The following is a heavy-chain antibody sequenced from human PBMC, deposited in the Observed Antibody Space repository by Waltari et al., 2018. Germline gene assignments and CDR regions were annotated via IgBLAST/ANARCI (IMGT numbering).Heavy chain of an antibody. Sequence: QVQLQESGPGLVKPSEPLSLTCAVSGYSISSGYYWGWIRQPPGKGLEWIGSIYHSGSTYYNPSLKSRVTISVDTSKNQFSLKLSSVTAADTAVYYCASSRFYYMDVWGKGTTVTVSS. J-gene: IGHJ6*03. V-gene: IGHV4-38-2*01. CDR1: GYSISSGYY. CDR2: IYHSGST. D-gene: IGHD6-13*01. CDR3: ASSRFYYMDV.